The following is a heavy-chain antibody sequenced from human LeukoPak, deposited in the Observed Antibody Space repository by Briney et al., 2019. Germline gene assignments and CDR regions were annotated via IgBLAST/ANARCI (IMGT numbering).Heavy chain of an antibody. V-gene: IGHV3-30*18. D-gene: IGHD2-15*01. CDR2: ISYDGSNK. J-gene: IGHJ5*02. CDR3: AKDTSYCSGGSYYSNWFDP. Sequence: GGSLRLSCAASGFTFSSYGMHWVRQAPGKGLERVAVISYDGSNKYYADSVKGRFTISRDNSKNTLYLQMNSLRAEDTAVYYCAKDTSYCSGGSYYSNWFDPWGQGTLVTVSS. CDR1: GFTFSSYG.